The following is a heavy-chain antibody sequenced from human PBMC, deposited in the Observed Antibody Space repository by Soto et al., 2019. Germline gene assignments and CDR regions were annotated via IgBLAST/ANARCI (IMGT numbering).Heavy chain of an antibody. D-gene: IGHD3-10*01. Sequence: PSETLSLTCTVSGGSISSYYWSWIRQPPGKGLEWIGYIYYSGSTNYNPSLKSRVTISVDKSKNQFSLTLNSVTAADTAVYYCAGSVHFWGQGILVTVSS. CDR3: AGSVHF. CDR1: GGSISSYY. V-gene: IGHV4-59*12. J-gene: IGHJ4*02. CDR2: IYYSGST.